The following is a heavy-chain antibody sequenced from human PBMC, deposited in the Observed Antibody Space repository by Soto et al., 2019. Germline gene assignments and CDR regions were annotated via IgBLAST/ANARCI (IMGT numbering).Heavy chain of an antibody. CDR1: GGSISSYY. D-gene: IGHD6-6*01. Sequence: QVQLQESGPGLVKPSETLSLTCTVSGGSISSYYWSWIRQPPGKGLEWIGYIYYSGSTNYNPSLKSRVTISVDTSKNQFSLKLSSVTAADTAVYYCAREEPGQLARGDFGYWGQGTLVTVSS. V-gene: IGHV4-59*01. J-gene: IGHJ4*02. CDR3: AREEPGQLARGDFGY. CDR2: IYYSGST.